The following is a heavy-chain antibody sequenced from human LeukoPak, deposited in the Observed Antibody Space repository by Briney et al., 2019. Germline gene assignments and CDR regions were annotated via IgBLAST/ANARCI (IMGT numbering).Heavy chain of an antibody. CDR3: VGGAPNWGFDY. CDR1: GGTFSSYA. Sequence: VKVSYKASGGTFSSYAISWVRQAPGQGLEWMGGIIPIFGTANYAQKFQGRVTMTRNTSISTAYMELTSLRSEDTAVYYCVGGAPNWGFDYWGQGTLVTVSS. V-gene: IGHV1-69*05. D-gene: IGHD7-27*01. J-gene: IGHJ4*02. CDR2: IIPIFGTA.